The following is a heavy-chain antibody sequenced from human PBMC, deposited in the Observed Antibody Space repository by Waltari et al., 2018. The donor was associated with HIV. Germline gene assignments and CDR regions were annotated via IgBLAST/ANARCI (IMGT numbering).Heavy chain of an antibody. CDR2: INHSGST. V-gene: IGHV4-34*01. D-gene: IGHD3-22*01. Sequence: QVQLQQWGAGLLKPSETLSLTCAVYGGSFSGYYWSWIRQPPGKGLEWIGEINHSGSTNYNPSLKSRVTISVDTSKNQFSLKLSSVTAADTAVYYCARGRNYYDSSGYYPSFDYWGQGTLVTVSS. J-gene: IGHJ4*02. CDR3: ARGRNYYDSSGYYPSFDY. CDR1: GGSFSGYY.